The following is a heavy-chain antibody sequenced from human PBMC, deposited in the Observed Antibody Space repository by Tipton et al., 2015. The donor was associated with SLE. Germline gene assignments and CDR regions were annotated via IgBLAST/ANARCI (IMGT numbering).Heavy chain of an antibody. V-gene: IGHV3-74*01. CDR3: ARDYTHRYFYYGMDV. CDR1: GFTFSSFW. D-gene: IGHD4-11*01. J-gene: IGHJ6*02. CDR2: INSDGSTT. Sequence: GSLRLSCAASGFTFSSFWMHWVRQVPGKGLVWVSRINSDGSTTGYADSVKGRFTISRDNAKNTLFLQMNSLRAEDTAVYYCARDYTHRYFYYGMDVWGQGTTVTVS.